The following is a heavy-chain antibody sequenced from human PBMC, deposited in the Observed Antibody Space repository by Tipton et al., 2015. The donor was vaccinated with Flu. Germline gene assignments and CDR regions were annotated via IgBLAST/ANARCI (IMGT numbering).Heavy chain of an antibody. V-gene: IGHV3-64*01. Sequence: SLRLSCAASGFTFSSYAMHWVRQAPGKGLEYVSAISSNGGSTYYANSVKGRFTISRDNSKNTLYLQMGSLRAEDMAVYYCARGPSGYNIGYYYMDVWGKGTTVTVSS. CDR2: ISSNGGST. D-gene: IGHD5-24*01. J-gene: IGHJ6*03. CDR3: ARGPSGYNIGYYYMDV. CDR1: GFTFSSYA.